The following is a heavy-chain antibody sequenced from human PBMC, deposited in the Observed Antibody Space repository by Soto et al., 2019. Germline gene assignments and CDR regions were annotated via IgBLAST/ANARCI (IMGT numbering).Heavy chain of an antibody. CDR1: GGSFNGYS. V-gene: IGHV4-59*01. Sequence: PSETLSHNCPVSGGSFNGYSCNWMRQPPGKGLESIGYIFYSGSTNYNPSLKSRVTISVDTSKNQFSLKLSSVTAADTAVYYCAGGPTGWAFDIWGQGTMVTVSS. D-gene: IGHD3-16*01. CDR2: IFYSGST. CDR3: AGGPTGWAFDI. J-gene: IGHJ3*02.